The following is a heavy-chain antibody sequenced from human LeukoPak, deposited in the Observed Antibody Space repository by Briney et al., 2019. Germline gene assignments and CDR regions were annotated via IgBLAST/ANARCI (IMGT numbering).Heavy chain of an antibody. J-gene: IGHJ4*02. CDR2: MSYVGIT. CDR3: TRLPLDYSLDH. D-gene: IGHD4-11*01. CDR1: GDSISSTTYW. Sequence: PSETLSLTCTVSGDSISSTTYWWGWIRQSPGKGLEWIGSMSYVGITSYNPSLKSRATISVDTSKNQFSLMLNSVTAADTAVYYCTRLPLDYSLDHWGQGTPVPVSS. V-gene: IGHV4-39*01.